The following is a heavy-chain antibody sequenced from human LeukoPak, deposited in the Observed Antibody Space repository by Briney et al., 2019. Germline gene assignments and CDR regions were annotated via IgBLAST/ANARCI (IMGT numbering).Heavy chain of an antibody. CDR3: ARWTTTYLDY. CDR2: INPSGGST. V-gene: IGHV1-46*01. D-gene: IGHD4-11*01. J-gene: IGHJ4*02. CDR1: GFTFASFG. Sequence: ASVKVSCKASGFTFASFGFSWVRQAPGQGLEWMGIINPSGGSTNFAQKFQGRVTMTTDTSTITVYMELSSLRSEDTAVYYCARWTTTYLDYWGQGTLVTVSS.